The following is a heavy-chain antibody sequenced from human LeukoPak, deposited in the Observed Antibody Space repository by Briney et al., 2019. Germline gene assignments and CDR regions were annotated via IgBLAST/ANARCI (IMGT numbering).Heavy chain of an antibody. Sequence: TGGSLRLSCAASGFTFSSYAMSWVRQAPGKGLEWVSAISGSGGSTYYADSVKGRFTISRDNSKNTLYLQMNSLRAEDTAVYYCAKMEIVVVVAAANDYWGQGTLVTVSS. CDR3: AKMEIVVVVAAANDY. V-gene: IGHV3-23*01. J-gene: IGHJ4*02. CDR2: ISGSGGST. D-gene: IGHD2-15*01. CDR1: GFTFSSYA.